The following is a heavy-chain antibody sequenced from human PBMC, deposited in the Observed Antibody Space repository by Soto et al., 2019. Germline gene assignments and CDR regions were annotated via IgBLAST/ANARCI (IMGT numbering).Heavy chain of an antibody. CDR1: GFIVSTRY. CDR3: ARDSYTRY. V-gene: IGHV3-66*01. Sequence: EVQLVESGGGLVQPGGSLRLSCVASGFIVSTRYMSWVRQAPGKGLEWVSVTYNDGCTYYADSVKGRFTISRDDSKNTLYLQILSLRAEDTAVYYCARDSYTRYWGQGTLVTVSS. J-gene: IGHJ4*02. CDR2: TYNDGCT. D-gene: IGHD4-4*01.